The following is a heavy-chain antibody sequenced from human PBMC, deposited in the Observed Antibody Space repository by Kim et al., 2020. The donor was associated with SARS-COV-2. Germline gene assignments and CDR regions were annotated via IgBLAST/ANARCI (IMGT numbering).Heavy chain of an antibody. CDR1: GYTFTTYN. Sequence: ASVKVSCKASGYTFTTYNLNWVRQAPGQGLEWIGWINPNTGNPTYVQGFTGRFVFSLDTSVSTAYLQISSLKAEDTAFYYCARGSPIGVADTGVRFDPWGQGTLVTVSS. D-gene: IGHD6-19*01. J-gene: IGHJ5*02. CDR2: INPNTGNP. CDR3: ARGSPIGVADTGVRFDP. V-gene: IGHV7-4-1*02.